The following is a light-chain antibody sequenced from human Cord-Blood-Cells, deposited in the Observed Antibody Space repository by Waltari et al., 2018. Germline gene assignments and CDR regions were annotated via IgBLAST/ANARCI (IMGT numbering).Light chain of an antibody. CDR3: NSRDSSGNHVV. CDR1: SLRSYY. Sequence: SSELTQDPAVSVALGQTVRITCQGDSLRSYYASWYQQKPGQAPVLVIYGKNTRPSGIPDRFSGSSSGNTASLTITGAQAEYEADYYCNSRDSSGNHVVFGGGTKLTVL. CDR2: GKN. J-gene: IGLJ2*01. V-gene: IGLV3-19*01.